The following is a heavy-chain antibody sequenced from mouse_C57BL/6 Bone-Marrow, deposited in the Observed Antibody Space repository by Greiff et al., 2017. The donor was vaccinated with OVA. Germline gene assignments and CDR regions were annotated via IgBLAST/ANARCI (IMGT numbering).Heavy chain of an antibody. CDR2: INPSTGGT. Sequence: VQLQQSGPELVKPGASVKISCKASGYSFTGYYMNWVKQSPEKSLEWIGEINPSTGGTTYNQKFKAKATLTVDKSSSTAYMQLKSLTSEDSAVYYCAGGYYGTLFDYWGQGTTLTVSS. V-gene: IGHV1-42*01. CDR3: AGGYYGTLFDY. CDR1: GYSFTGYY. D-gene: IGHD1-1*01. J-gene: IGHJ2*01.